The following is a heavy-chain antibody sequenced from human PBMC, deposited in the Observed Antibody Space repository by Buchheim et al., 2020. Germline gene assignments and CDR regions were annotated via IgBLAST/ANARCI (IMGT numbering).Heavy chain of an antibody. Sequence: QLQLQESGPGLAKPSETLSLTCTVSGGSISSSSYNWGWIRQPPGKGLEWIGSIYYSGTTYYNPSLKSRVTVSVDASKNQFSLKLSSVTAADTAVYYCVRLDYGRIDCWGQGTL. CDR1: GGSISSSSYN. J-gene: IGHJ4*02. V-gene: IGHV4-39*01. D-gene: IGHD4-17*01. CDR2: IYYSGTT. CDR3: VRLDYGRIDC.